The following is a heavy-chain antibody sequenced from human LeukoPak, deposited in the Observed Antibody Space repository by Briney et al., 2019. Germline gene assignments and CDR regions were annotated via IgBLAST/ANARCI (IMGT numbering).Heavy chain of an antibody. CDR3: ARGADYDSDDY. D-gene: IGHD3-22*01. V-gene: IGHV3-48*04. CDR2: ISGDSNTI. Sequence: GGSLRLSCAASGFTFSTYAMNWVRQAPGKGLEWVSYISGDSNTIHYADSVKGRFTVSRDNARNSLYLQMNSLRAEDTAVYYCARGADYDSDDYWGQGTLVTVSS. J-gene: IGHJ4*02. CDR1: GFTFSTYA.